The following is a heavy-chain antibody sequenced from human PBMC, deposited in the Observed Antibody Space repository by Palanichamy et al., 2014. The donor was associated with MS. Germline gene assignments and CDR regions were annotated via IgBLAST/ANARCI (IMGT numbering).Heavy chain of an antibody. D-gene: IGHD3-10*01. CDR2: IYYSGST. CDR1: GGSISSSSYY. V-gene: IGHV4-39*01. CDR3: ARQVRYYGSGSSLYYFDY. Sequence: QLQLQESGPGLVKPSETLSLTCTVSGGSISSSSYYWGWIRQPPGKGLEWIGSIYYSGSTYYNPSLKSRVTISVDTSKNQFSLKLSSVTAADTAVYYCARQVRYYGSGSSLYYFDYWGQGTLVTVSS. J-gene: IGHJ4*02.